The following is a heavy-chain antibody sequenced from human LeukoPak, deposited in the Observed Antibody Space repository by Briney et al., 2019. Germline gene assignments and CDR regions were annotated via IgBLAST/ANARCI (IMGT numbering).Heavy chain of an antibody. CDR3: ARGMGAGKRSAFDI. J-gene: IGHJ3*02. D-gene: IGHD6-19*01. Sequence: GGSLRLSCAASGFTFSSYGMHWVRQAPGKGLEWVAFIRYDGSNKYYADSVKGRFTISRDNAKNSLYLQMNSLRAEDTAVYYCARGMGAGKRSAFDIWGQGTMVTVSS. V-gene: IGHV3-30*02. CDR2: IRYDGSNK. CDR1: GFTFSSYG.